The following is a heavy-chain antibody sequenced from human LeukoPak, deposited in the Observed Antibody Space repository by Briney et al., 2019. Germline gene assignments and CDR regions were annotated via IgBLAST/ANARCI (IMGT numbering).Heavy chain of an antibody. V-gene: IGHV3-23*01. CDR2: ISGSGGST. Sequence: PGGSLRLSCAASEFTLSDYAMNWVRQAPGKGLEYVSGISGSGGSTYHADSVKGRFTISRDNSKNTLYLQMNSLRGEDTAVYYCAKGRSAAAGTGIGYFDYWGQGILVTVSS. CDR3: AKGRSAAAGTGIGYFDY. CDR1: EFTLSDYA. J-gene: IGHJ4*02. D-gene: IGHD6-13*01.